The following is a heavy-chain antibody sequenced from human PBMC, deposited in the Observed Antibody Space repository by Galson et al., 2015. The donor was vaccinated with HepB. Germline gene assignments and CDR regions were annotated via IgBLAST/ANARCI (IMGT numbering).Heavy chain of an antibody. CDR3: ARAYGFTRTLVDY. Sequence: SLRLSCAASGFTFSSYAMHWVRQAPGKGLEWVAVISYDGSNKHYADSVKGRFTISRDNSKNTLYLQMNSLRAEDTAVYYCARAYGFTRTLVDYWGQGTLVTVSS. CDR2: ISYDGSNK. J-gene: IGHJ4*02. V-gene: IGHV3-30*04. D-gene: IGHD1-14*01. CDR1: GFTFSSYA.